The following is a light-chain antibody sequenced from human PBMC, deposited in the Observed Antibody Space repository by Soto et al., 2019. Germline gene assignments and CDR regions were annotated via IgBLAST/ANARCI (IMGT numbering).Light chain of an antibody. V-gene: IGLV2-8*01. CDR1: SSDVGGYNY. CDR3: SSYAGGNNFVL. J-gene: IGLJ2*01. CDR2: EVS. Sequence: QSALTQPPSASGSPGQSVTISCTGTSSDVGGYNYVSWYQQHPGKPPKLMIYEVSKRPSGVPDRFSGSKSGNTASLTVSGLQADDEADYYCSSYAGGNNFVLFGGGTKLTVL.